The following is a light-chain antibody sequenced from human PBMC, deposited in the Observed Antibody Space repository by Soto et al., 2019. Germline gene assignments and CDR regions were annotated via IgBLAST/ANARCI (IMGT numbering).Light chain of an antibody. CDR3: QKYNSVPLT. CDR2: AAS. V-gene: IGKV1-27*01. J-gene: IGKJ4*01. Sequence: DIQMTQSPSSLSASVGDRVTITCRASQAISNYLAWYQQKPGKAPTLLIHAASTLQSGVSSRFSGSGSGTDFTLTIGCLQPEDVATYYCQKYNSVPLTFGGGTKVEIK. CDR1: QAISNY.